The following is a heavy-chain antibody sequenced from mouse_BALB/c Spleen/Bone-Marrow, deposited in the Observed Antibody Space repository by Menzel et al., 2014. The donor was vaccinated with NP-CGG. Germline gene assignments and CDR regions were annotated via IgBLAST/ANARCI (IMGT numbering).Heavy chain of an antibody. J-gene: IGHJ2*01. CDR3: AKYDYDVGYFDY. CDR1: GYSITSDYA. Sequence: EVMLVESGPGLVKPSQSLSLFCTVTGYSITSDYAWNWIRQFPGNKLEWMGYISYSGSTCYNPSLKSRIPITRDTSKNQFSLQLNSVTTEDTATYYCAKYDYDVGYFDYWGQGTTLTVSS. V-gene: IGHV3-2*02. CDR2: ISYSGST. D-gene: IGHD2-4*01.